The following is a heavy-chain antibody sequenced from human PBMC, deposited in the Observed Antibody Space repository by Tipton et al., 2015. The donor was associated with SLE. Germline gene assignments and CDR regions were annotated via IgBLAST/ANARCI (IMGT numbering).Heavy chain of an antibody. Sequence: TLSLTCAVSGLSIKSNYYWGWIRQPPGKGLEWIGSIYHSGSTYYNPSLKSRVTISGDTSKNQFSLKLSSVTAADTAVYYCASPEGIAARRWAFDIWGQGTMVTVSS. V-gene: IGHV4-38-2*01. CDR1: GLSIKSNYY. D-gene: IGHD6-6*01. CDR3: ASPEGIAARRWAFDI. CDR2: IYHSGST. J-gene: IGHJ3*02.